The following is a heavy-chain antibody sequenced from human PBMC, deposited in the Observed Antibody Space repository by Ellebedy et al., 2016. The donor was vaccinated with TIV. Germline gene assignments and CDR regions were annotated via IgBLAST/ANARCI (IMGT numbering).Heavy chain of an antibody. Sequence: ASVKVSCKASGYTFTSYVMHWVRQAPGQRLEWMGWINAGNGNTKYSQKFQGRVTITRDTSASTAYMELSSLRSEDTAVYYCARAYYDSSGYYGTYYFDYWGQGTLVTVSS. V-gene: IGHV1-3*01. CDR2: INAGNGNT. D-gene: IGHD3-22*01. CDR1: GYTFTSYV. CDR3: ARAYYDSSGYYGTYYFDY. J-gene: IGHJ4*02.